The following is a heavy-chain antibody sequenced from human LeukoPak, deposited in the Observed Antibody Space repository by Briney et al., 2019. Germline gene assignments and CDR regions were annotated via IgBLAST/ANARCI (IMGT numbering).Heavy chain of an antibody. CDR3: AKDLRQLAQYFQH. CDR2: ISGSGGST. Sequence: GGSLRLSCAASGFTFTSDAMSWVRQAPGKGLEWVSAISGSGGSTYYADSVKGRFTISRDNSKNTLYLQMNSLRAEDTAVYYCAKDLRQLAQYFQHCGQGTLGTVSS. CDR1: GFTFTSDA. D-gene: IGHD6-6*01. J-gene: IGHJ1*01. V-gene: IGHV3-23*01.